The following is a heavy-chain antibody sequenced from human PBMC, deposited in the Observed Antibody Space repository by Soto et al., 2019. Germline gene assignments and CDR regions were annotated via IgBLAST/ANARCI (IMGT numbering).Heavy chain of an antibody. CDR1: GGTFSSYT. J-gene: IGHJ4*02. D-gene: IGHD3-10*01. Sequence: QVQLVQSGAEVKKPGSSVKVSCKASGGTFSSYTISRVRQAPGQGLEWMGRIIPILGIANYAQKFQGRVTITADKSTSTAYMELSSLRSEDTAVYYCARGRITMVRGVTSDYWGQGTLVTVSS. CDR2: IIPILGIA. V-gene: IGHV1-69*02. CDR3: ARGRITMVRGVTSDY.